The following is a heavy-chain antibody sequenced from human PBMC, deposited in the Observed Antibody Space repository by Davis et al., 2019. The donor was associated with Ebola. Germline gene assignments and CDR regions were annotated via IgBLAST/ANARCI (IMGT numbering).Heavy chain of an antibody. CDR1: AYTFTSYG. Sequence: AASAKVSCKASAYTFTSYGITWLRQAPGQGLEWMGWINPHNGNTNYAQNVQGRVTMTTDTSTSTAYMKAGSLRSDDTAVYYCARDSGMVRAHLCDYWGQGTLVTVSS. J-gene: IGHJ4*02. V-gene: IGHV1-18*04. CDR3: ARDSGMVRAHLCDY. D-gene: IGHD3-10*01. CDR2: INPHNGNT.